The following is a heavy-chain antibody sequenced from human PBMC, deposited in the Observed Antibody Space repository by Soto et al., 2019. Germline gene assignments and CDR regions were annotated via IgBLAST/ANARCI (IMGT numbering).Heavy chain of an antibody. CDR2: IKVSGGRT. V-gene: IGHV1-46*01. Sequence: EASVKVSWKASGYAFTRYYMHWVRQAPGQGPEWMGVIKVSGGRTTYAQKFQGRVTMTRGTSTSTAYMELSSLRSEDTAVYYCARAVKYSGYDSPAFYYYYGMDVWGQGTTVTVSS. CDR1: GYAFTRYY. D-gene: IGHD5-12*01. CDR3: ARAVKYSGYDSPAFYYYYGMDV. J-gene: IGHJ6*02.